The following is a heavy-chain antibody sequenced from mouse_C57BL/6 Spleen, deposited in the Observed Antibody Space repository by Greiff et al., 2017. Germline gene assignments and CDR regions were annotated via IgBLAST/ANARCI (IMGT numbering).Heavy chain of an antibody. CDR2: IDPSDSYT. Sequence: QVQLQQSGAELVMPGASVKLSCKASGYTFTSYWMHWVKQRPGQGLEWIGEIDPSDSYTNYNQKFKGKSTLTVDKSSSTAYMQLSSLTSEDSAVYYCARTYDYYFAYWGQGTTLTVSS. CDR3: ARTYDYYFAY. V-gene: IGHV1-69*01. D-gene: IGHD2-4*01. CDR1: GYTFTSYW. J-gene: IGHJ2*01.